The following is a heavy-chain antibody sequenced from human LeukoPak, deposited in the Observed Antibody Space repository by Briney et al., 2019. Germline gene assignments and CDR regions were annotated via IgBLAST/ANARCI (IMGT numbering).Heavy chain of an antibody. D-gene: IGHD3-10*01. Sequence: PGGSLRLSCVASGFTFSSYWMTWVRQAPGKGLEWVANIKTDGSQIYYVDSVKGRFTISRDNAKNSLYLQMNSLRAEDTAVYYCARVVRTMVRGVLYYFDYWGQGTLVTVSS. CDR2: IKTDGSQI. CDR3: ARVVRTMVRGVLYYFDY. J-gene: IGHJ4*02. CDR1: GFTFSSYW. V-gene: IGHV3-7*01.